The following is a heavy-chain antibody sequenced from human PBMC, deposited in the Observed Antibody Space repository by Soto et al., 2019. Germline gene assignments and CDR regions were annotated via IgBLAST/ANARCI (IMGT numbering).Heavy chain of an antibody. CDR3: ARVSCSGGSCYSQYYYYYGMDV. J-gene: IGHJ6*02. Sequence: ASVKVSCKASGYTFTGYYMHCVRQAPGQGLEWMGWINPNSGGTNYAQKFQGRVTMTRDTSISTAYMELSRLRSDDTAVYYCARVSCSGGSCYSQYYYYYGMDVWGQGTTVTVS. D-gene: IGHD2-15*01. CDR1: GYTFTGYY. CDR2: INPNSGGT. V-gene: IGHV1-2*02.